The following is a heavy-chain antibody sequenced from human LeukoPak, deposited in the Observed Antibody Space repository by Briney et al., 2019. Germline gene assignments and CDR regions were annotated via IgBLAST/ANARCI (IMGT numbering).Heavy chain of an antibody. J-gene: IGHJ4*02. V-gene: IGHV3-48*02. Sequence: GGSLRLSCAASGFTFSSYAMSWVRQAPGKGLEWVSYISSSSSTIYYADSVKGRFTISRDNAKNSLYLQMNSLRDEDTAVYYCARDILDYYDSSGYYLDYWGQGTLVTVSS. CDR3: ARDILDYYDSSGYYLDY. CDR2: ISSSSSTI. CDR1: GFTFSSYA. D-gene: IGHD3-22*01.